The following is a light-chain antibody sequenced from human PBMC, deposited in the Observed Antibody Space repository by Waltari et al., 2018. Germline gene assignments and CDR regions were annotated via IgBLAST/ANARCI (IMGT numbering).Light chain of an antibody. J-gene: IGKJ1*01. V-gene: IGKV1-9*01. CDR1: PGISNY. Sequence: IQLTQSPSSLSASVGDRVTITCRASPGISNYLAWYQQKPGKAPKPLIYAASTLQSGVPSRFSGSGSGTDFTLTISSLQPEDFATYYCQQLNSYQWTFGQGTKVEIK. CDR2: AAS. CDR3: QQLNSYQWT.